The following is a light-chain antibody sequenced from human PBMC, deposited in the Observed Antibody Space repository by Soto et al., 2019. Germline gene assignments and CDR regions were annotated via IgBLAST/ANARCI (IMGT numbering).Light chain of an antibody. CDR1: QSVSSN. CDR2: GAS. Sequence: IVMTRSPATLSVSPGERASLSCRPSQSVSSNLAWYQQKPGQAPRLLIYGASTRATGIPARFSGSGSETEFTLTISSLQSEDFAVYYCQQYNNWPPWTFGQGTKVDI. CDR3: QQYNNWPPWT. V-gene: IGKV3-15*01. J-gene: IGKJ1*01.